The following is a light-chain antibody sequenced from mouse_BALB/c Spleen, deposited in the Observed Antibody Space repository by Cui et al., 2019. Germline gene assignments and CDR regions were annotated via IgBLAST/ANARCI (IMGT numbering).Light chain of an antibody. CDR3: KQSYNLYT. Sequence: DIVMPQSPSSVAVSAAEKVTMTCTSSQSLLNGRTRNYYLAWYQQKPRQSPKLLNYGASSRESGVPNRFTSSGAGTDFTLTISSVQAEDLAVYYCKQSYNLYTFGGGTKLEIK. V-gene: IGKV8-21*01. CDR1: QSLLNGRTRNYY. CDR2: GAS. J-gene: IGKJ2*01.